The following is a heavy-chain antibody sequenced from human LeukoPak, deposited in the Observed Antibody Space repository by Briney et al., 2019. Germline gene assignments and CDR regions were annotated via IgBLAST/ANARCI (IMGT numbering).Heavy chain of an antibody. D-gene: IGHD4-17*01. Sequence: ASVKVSCKASGYTFTSYYMHWVRQAPGQGLEWMGIINPSGGSTSYAQKFQGRVTMTRDTSTSTVYMELSSLRSEDTAVYYCARESTGVSDYGDYGFDYWGQGTLVTVSS. V-gene: IGHV1-46*01. CDR3: ARESTGVSDYGDYGFDY. CDR1: GYTFTSYY. J-gene: IGHJ4*02. CDR2: INPSGGST.